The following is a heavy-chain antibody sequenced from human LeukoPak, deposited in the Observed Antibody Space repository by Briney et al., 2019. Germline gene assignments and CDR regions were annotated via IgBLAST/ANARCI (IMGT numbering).Heavy chain of an antibody. D-gene: IGHD6-19*01. CDR3: TRLDSSGWSDY. CDR2: IRSKANSYAT. CDR1: GFAFSGSA. Sequence: GGSLRLSCAASGFAFSGSAMHWVRQASGKGLEWVGRIRSKANSYATAYAASVKGRFTISRDDSKNTAYLQMNSLKAEDTAVYYCTRLDSSGWSDYWGQGTLVTVPS. J-gene: IGHJ4*02. V-gene: IGHV3-73*01.